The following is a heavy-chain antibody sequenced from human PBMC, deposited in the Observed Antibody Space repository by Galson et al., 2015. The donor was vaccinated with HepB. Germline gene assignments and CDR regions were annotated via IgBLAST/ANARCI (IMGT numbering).Heavy chain of an antibody. V-gene: IGHV4-4*07. J-gene: IGHJ6*02. D-gene: IGHD3-10*01. Sequence: SETLSLTCTVSGGSISSYFWTWIRQPAGKGLEWIGRVSATENANYNPSLKSRVPMSLDTSKTHFSLNLRSVTAADTAVYYCARKSETAFWFGEVGAIYSMDVWGQGTTVTVSS. CDR1: GGSISSYF. CDR3: ARKSETAFWFGEVGAIYSMDV. CDR2: VSATENA.